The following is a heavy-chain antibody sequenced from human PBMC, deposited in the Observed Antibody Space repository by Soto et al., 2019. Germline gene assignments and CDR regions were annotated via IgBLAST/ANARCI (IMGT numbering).Heavy chain of an antibody. J-gene: IGHJ4*02. CDR1: GFSLSTSGEA. CDR2: IYWDDDK. D-gene: IGHD2-21*02. Sequence: QITLKESGPPLVKPTQTLTLTCTFSGFSLSTSGEAVAWIRQPPGKALEWLGIIYWDDDKRYSPLLNRRLTLTKDASKDYVFLMLTDMVPADPATYYCAHTVAGTSSMALDYWGAGTLVTVSS. V-gene: IGHV2-5*02. CDR3: AHTVAGTSSMALDY.